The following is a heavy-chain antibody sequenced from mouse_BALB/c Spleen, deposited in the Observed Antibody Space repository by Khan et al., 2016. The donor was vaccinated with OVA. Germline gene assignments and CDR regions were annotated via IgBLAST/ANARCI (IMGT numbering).Heavy chain of an antibody. D-gene: IGHD2-10*02. Sequence: EVQLQQSGPELEKPGASVKISCKASGYSFTGYNMNWVKQSNGKGLEWIGNIDPYYGGATYNQKFKGKATLTVDKSSSTAYMQLKSLTSEDSAVYYCARGYGNYGRYYFDYWGQGTTLTVSS. J-gene: IGHJ2*01. CDR1: GYSFTGYN. V-gene: IGHV1-39*01. CDR2: IDPYYGGA. CDR3: ARGYGNYGRYYFDY.